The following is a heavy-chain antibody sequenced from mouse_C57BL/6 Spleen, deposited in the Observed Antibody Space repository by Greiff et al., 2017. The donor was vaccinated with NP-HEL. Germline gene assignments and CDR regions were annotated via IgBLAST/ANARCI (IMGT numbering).Heavy chain of an antibody. CDR3: ARLGSRGAMDY. Sequence: VQLQQPGAELVMPGASVKLSCKASGYTFTSYWMHWVKQRPGQGLEWIGEIDPSDSYTNYNQKFKGKSTLTVDKSSSTADMQLSSLTSEDSAVYYCARLGSRGAMDYWGQGTSVTVSS. V-gene: IGHV1-69*01. D-gene: IGHD1-1*01. J-gene: IGHJ4*01. CDR2: IDPSDSYT. CDR1: GYTFTSYW.